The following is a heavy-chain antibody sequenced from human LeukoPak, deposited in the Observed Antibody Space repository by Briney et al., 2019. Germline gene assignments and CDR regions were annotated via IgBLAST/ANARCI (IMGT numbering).Heavy chain of an antibody. V-gene: IGHV4-34*01. D-gene: IGHD3-10*01. CDR3: ARAKSYYYGSGSYYKGAFDY. Sequence: SETLSLTCAVYGGYFSGYYWSWIRQPPGKGLEWIGEINHSGSTNYNPSLKSRVTISVDTSKNQFSLKLSSVTAADTAVYYCARAKSYYYGSGSYYKGAFDYWGQGTLVTVSS. CDR2: INHSGST. J-gene: IGHJ4*02. CDR1: GGYFSGYY.